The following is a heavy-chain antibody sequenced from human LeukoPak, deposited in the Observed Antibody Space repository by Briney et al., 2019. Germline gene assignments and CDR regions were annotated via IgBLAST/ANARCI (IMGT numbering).Heavy chain of an antibody. V-gene: IGHV3-21*01. CDR3: ASCSNTNCPRL. CDR1: GFTISSYD. J-gene: IGHJ4*02. Sequence: GGSLRPSCAASGFTISSYDMNWVRQAPGKGLEWVSSITSSSGYVYYADSVRGRFTISRDNSRNSLALQMDSLRAEDTAVYYCASCSNTNCPRLWGQGTLVTVSS. CDR2: ITSSSGYV. D-gene: IGHD2-2*01.